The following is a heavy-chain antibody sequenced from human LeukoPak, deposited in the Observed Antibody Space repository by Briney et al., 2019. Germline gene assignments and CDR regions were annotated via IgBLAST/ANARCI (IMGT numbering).Heavy chain of an antibody. D-gene: IGHD3-10*01. CDR2: IDSGGST. V-gene: IGHV3-66*01. Sequence: GGSLRLSCAASGFTFSSYAMSWVRQAPGKGLEWVSAIDSGGSTYYADSVKGRFTISRDNSKNTLYLQMNSLRAEDTAVYHCAREQDYYGSGSYYVYGMDVWGQGTTVTVSS. CDR3: AREQDYYGSGSYYVYGMDV. J-gene: IGHJ6*02. CDR1: GFTFSSYA.